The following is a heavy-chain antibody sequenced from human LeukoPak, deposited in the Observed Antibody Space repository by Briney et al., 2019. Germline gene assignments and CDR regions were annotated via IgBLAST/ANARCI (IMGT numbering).Heavy chain of an antibody. CDR2: ISGSGGST. Sequence: GGSLRLSCAASGFTFSSYAMSWVRQAPGKGLEWVSAISGSGGSTYYADSVKGRFTISRDNPKNTLYLQMNSLRAEDTAVYYCAKDRFGVVIEHDYWGQGTLVTVSS. J-gene: IGHJ4*02. CDR3: AKDRFGVVIEHDY. CDR1: GFTFSSYA. D-gene: IGHD3-3*01. V-gene: IGHV3-23*01.